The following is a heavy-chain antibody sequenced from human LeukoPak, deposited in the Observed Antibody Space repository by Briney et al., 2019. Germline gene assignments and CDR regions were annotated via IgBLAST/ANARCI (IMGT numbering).Heavy chain of an antibody. V-gene: IGHV1-2*02. D-gene: IGHD3-22*01. CDR3: ARSYYYDSSGYYSQYYYYYYMDV. CDR1: GYTFTGYY. Sequence: ASVKVSCKASGYTFTGYYMHWVRQAPGQGLEWMGWINPNSGGTNYAQKFQGRVTMTRDTSISTAYMELSRLRSDDTAVYYCARSYYYDSSGYYSQYYYYYYMDVWGKGTTVTISS. J-gene: IGHJ6*03. CDR2: INPNSGGT.